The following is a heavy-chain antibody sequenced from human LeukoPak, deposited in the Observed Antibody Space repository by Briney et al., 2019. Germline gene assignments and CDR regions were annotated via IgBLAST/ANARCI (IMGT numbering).Heavy chain of an antibody. Sequence: SETLSLTCTVSGDSISTSKYYWGWIRQSPGKGLEWIASIYYSGRTYYSASLKTRVSISVDTSKNLFSLRLNSVTAADTAVYYWARDWGYDFWSGYYPGWFDPWGQGTLVTVSS. CDR2: IYYSGRT. V-gene: IGHV4-39*07. J-gene: IGHJ5*02. CDR1: GDSISTSKYY. CDR3: ARDWGYDFWSGYYPGWFDP. D-gene: IGHD3-3*01.